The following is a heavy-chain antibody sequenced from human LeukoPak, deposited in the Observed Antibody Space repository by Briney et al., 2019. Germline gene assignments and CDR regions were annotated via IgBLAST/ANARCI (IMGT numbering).Heavy chain of an antibody. J-gene: IGHJ4*02. D-gene: IGHD2-15*01. CDR2: ISAYNGNT. Sequence: GASVKVSCKACGYTFTSYGISCVRQVPGQGLEWMGRISAYNGNTNYAQKLQGRVTMTTDTSTSTAYMELRSLRSDDTAVYYCARDTRYCSGGSCYSATGRFDYWGQGTLVTVSS. CDR1: GYTFTSYG. V-gene: IGHV1-18*01. CDR3: ARDTRYCSGGSCYSATGRFDY.